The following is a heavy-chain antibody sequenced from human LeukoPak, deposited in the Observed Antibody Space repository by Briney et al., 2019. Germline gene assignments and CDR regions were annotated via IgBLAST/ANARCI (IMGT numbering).Heavy chain of an antibody. J-gene: IGHJ2*01. Sequence: SVKVSCKASGYTFTGYYIHWVRQAPGQGLEWMGGIIPIFGTANYAQKFQGRVTITADESTSTAYVELSSLRSEDTAVYYCARDRGPRGYSYGYRWYFDLWGRGTLVTVSS. CDR1: GYTFTGYY. CDR2: IIPIFGTA. CDR3: ARDRGPRGYSYGYRWYFDL. V-gene: IGHV1-69*13. D-gene: IGHD5-18*01.